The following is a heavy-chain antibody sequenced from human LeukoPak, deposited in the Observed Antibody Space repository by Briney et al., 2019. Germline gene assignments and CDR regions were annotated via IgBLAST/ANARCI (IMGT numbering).Heavy chain of an antibody. Sequence: PGGSLRLSCAASGFTFSSYSMNWVRQAPGKGLEWVSSISSSSSYIYYADSVKGRFTISRDNAKNSLYLQMNSLRAEDTAVYYCARGYCSSTSCRFDPWGQGTLVTVSS. V-gene: IGHV3-21*01. J-gene: IGHJ5*02. CDR3: ARGYCSSTSCRFDP. CDR2: ISSSSSYI. CDR1: GFTFSSYS. D-gene: IGHD2-2*01.